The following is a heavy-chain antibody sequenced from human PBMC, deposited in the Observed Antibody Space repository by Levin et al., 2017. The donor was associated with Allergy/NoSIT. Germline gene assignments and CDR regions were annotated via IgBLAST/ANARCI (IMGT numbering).Heavy chain of an antibody. CDR1: GFTFSSYS. CDR2: IGPGSGYI. J-gene: IGHJ4*02. CDR3: ARDDAWALDY. Sequence: PGGSLRLSCAASGFTFSSYSLNWVRQAPGKGLEWVSHIGPGSGYITYADSLKGRFTISRDDARNSLFLQMNSLRDEDTAVYYCARDDAWALDYWGQGTLVTVSS. V-gene: IGHV3-21*01.